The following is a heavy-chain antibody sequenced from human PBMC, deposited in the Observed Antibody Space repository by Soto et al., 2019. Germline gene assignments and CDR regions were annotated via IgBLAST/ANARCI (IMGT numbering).Heavy chain of an antibody. V-gene: IGHV3-15*07. Sequence: PGGSLRLSCAASGFTFSNAWMNWVRQAPGKGLEWVGRIKSKTDGGTTDYAAPVKGRFTISRDDSKNTLYLQMNSLKTEDTAVYYCTSRLPGIAAAENNYWGQGTLVTVSS. CDR2: IKSKTDGGTT. D-gene: IGHD6-13*01. CDR1: GFTFSNAW. J-gene: IGHJ4*02. CDR3: TSRLPGIAAAENNY.